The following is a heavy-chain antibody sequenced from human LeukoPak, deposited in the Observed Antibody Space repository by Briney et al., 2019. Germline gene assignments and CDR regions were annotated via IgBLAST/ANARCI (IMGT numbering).Heavy chain of an antibody. CDR2: INPNSGGT. J-gene: IGHJ4*02. V-gene: IGHV1-2*02. D-gene: IGHD3-22*01. CDR3: ARDSSEILPLGY. Sequence: ASVKVSCKASGYTFTGYYMHWVRQAPGQGLEWMGWINPNSGGTNYTQKFQGRVTMTRDASTSTAFMELSSLRSDDTAIYYCARDSSEILPLGYWGQGTLVTVSS. CDR1: GYTFTGYY.